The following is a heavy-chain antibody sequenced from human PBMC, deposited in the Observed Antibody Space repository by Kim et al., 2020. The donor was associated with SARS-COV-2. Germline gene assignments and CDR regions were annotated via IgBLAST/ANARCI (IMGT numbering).Heavy chain of an antibody. CDR1: GYSFTSYW. CDR3: AREVCSGGSCYSAFAY. Sequence: GESLKISCKGSGYSFTSYWIGWVRQMPGKGLEWMGIIYPGDSDTRYSPSFQGQVTISADKSISTAYLQWSSLKASDTAMYYCAREVCSGGSCYSAFAYWGQGTLVTVSS. V-gene: IGHV5-51*01. D-gene: IGHD2-15*01. CDR2: IYPGDSDT. J-gene: IGHJ4*02.